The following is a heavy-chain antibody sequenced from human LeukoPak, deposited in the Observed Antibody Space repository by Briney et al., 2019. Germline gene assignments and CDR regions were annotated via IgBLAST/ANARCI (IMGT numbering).Heavy chain of an antibody. V-gene: IGHV1-3*01. CDR3: ARGGSGWYGRYFDY. CDR2: INAGNGNT. J-gene: IGHJ4*02. D-gene: IGHD6-19*01. Sequence: ASVKVSCKASGYTFTSYAIHWVRQAPGQRLEWMGWINAGNGNTKCSQKFQGRVTITADESTSTAYMELSSLRSEDTAVYYCARGGSGWYGRYFDYWGQGTLVTVSS. CDR1: GYTFTSYA.